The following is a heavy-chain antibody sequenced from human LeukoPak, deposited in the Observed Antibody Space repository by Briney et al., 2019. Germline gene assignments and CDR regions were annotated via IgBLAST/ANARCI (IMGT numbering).Heavy chain of an antibody. CDR1: GGSFSGYY. Sequence: SETLSLTCAVYGGSFSGYYWSWIRQPPGKGLEWIGEINHSGSTNYNPSLKSRVTISVDTSKNQFSLKLSSVTAADTAVYYCARHGAYDFWSGYSVFFDYWGQGTLVTVSS. D-gene: IGHD3-3*01. V-gene: IGHV4-34*01. CDR2: INHSGST. CDR3: ARHGAYDFWSGYSVFFDY. J-gene: IGHJ4*02.